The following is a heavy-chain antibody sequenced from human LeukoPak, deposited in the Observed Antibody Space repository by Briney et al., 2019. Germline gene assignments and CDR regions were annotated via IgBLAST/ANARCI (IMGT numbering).Heavy chain of an antibody. CDR2: IRYDGSNK. Sequence: GGSLRLSCAASGFTFSSYGMHWVRQAPGKGLEWVAFIRYDGSNKYYADSVKGRFTISRDNSKNALYLQMNSLRAEDTAVYYCAKGLVWSGYPRRMDVWGKGTTVTVSS. D-gene: IGHD3-3*01. CDR3: AKGLVWSGYPRRMDV. J-gene: IGHJ6*03. V-gene: IGHV3-30*02. CDR1: GFTFSSYG.